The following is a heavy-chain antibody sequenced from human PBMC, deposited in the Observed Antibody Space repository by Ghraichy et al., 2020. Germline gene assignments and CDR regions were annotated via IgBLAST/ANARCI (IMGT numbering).Heavy chain of an antibody. D-gene: IGHD3-10*01. CDR3: AKDFSLKRLVRGAPNDY. J-gene: IGHJ4*02. Sequence: GGSLRLSCAASGFIFKSYGMSWVRQAPGKGLEWISSVSDSGVGTYYADSVKGRFTISRDDSKKTVTLQMNSLQAEDTALYYCAKDFSLKRLVRGAPNDYWGQGTLVIVSS. V-gene: IGHV3-23*01. CDR2: VSDSGVGT. CDR1: GFIFKSYG.